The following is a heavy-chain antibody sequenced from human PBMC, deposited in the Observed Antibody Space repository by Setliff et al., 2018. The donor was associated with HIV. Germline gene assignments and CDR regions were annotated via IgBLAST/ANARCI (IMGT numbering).Heavy chain of an antibody. CDR1: GYTFTGYY. J-gene: IGHJ3*02. CDR2: IDPNSGGT. V-gene: IGHV1-2*02. CDR3: GAGGYQNAFDI. Sequence: ASVKVSCKASGYTFTGYYMHWVRQAPGQGLEWMGWIDPNSGGTTYAQKLQGRVTMTTDTSTSTAYMELRSLRSDDTAVYYCGAGGYQNAFDIWGQGTMVTVS. D-gene: IGHD3-22*01.